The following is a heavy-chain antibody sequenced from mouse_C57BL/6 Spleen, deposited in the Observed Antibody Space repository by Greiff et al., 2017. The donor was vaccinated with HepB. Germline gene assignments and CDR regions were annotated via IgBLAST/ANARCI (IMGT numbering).Heavy chain of an antibody. J-gene: IGHJ3*01. Sequence: VQLKESGAELVRPGASVKLSCTASGFNIKDDYMHWVKQRPEQGLEWIGWIDPENGDTEYASKFQGKATITADTSSNTAYLQLSSLTSEDTAVCYCTPGDGNYEKWFAYWGQGTLVTVSA. CDR3: TPGDGNYEKWFAY. CDR2: IDPENGDT. D-gene: IGHD2-1*01. CDR1: GFNIKDDY. V-gene: IGHV14-4*01.